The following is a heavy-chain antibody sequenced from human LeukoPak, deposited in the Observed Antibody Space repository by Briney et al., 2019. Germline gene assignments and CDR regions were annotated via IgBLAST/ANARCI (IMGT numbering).Heavy chain of an antibody. V-gene: IGHV1-46*01. CDR3: ARDLLKLGLDY. CDR1: GYTFTSYY. J-gene: IGHJ4*02. D-gene: IGHD7-27*01. CDR2: INPSGGST. Sequence: ASVKVSCKASGYTFTSYYMRWVRQAPGQGLEWMGIINPSGGSTSYAQKFQGRVTMTRDTSTSTVYMELSSLRSDDTAVYYCARDLLKLGLDYWGQGTLVTVSS.